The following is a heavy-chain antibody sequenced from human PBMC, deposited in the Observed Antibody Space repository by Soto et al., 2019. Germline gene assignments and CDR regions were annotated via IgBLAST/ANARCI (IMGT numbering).Heavy chain of an antibody. V-gene: IGHV5-51*01. D-gene: IGHD4-4*01. J-gene: IGHJ6*03. CDR3: ARLVTTVTTVLYYYYYMDV. Sequence: PGESLKISGKGSGYSFTSYWSGWVRQMPGKGLEWMGIIYPGDSDTRYSPSFQGQVTISADKSISTAYLQWSSLKASDTAMYYCARLVTTVTTVLYYYYYMDVWGKGTTVTVSS. CDR2: IYPGDSDT. CDR1: GYSFTSYW.